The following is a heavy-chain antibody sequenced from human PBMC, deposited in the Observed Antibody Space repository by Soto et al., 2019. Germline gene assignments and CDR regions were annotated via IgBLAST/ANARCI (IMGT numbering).Heavy chain of an antibody. CDR3: ATAVTAGTYYNYGLDV. CDR1: GGTFGTYG. CDR2: IIPASDTE. J-gene: IGHJ6*02. D-gene: IGHD2-21*02. V-gene: IGHV1-69*14. Sequence: QVHLVQSGAEVKKPGSSVNISCKASGGTFGTYGLNWVRQFPGQGLEWMGGIIPASDTENYAQKFQGRVTITADKSTNXAQMQMDSLTSDDTAVYYCATAVTAGTYYNYGLDVWGQGTTVTVS.